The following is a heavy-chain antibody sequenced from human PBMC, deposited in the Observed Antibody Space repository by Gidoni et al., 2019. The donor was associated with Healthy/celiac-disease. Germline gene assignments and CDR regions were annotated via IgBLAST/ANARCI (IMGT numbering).Heavy chain of an antibody. V-gene: IGHV3-49*05. Sequence: EVQLVESGGGLVKPGRSLRLSCTASGFPFGDYAMSWFRQAPGKGLEWVGFIRSKAYGGTTEYAASVKGRFTISRDDSKSIAYLQINSLKTEDTAVYYCTSALIAVAGTESEGGVYWGQGTLVTVSS. CDR2: IRSKAYGGTT. J-gene: IGHJ4*02. CDR3: TSALIAVAGTESEGGVY. D-gene: IGHD6-19*01. CDR1: GFPFGDYA.